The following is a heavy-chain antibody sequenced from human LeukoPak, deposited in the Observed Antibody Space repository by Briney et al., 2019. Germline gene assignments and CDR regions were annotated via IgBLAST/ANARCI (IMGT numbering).Heavy chain of an antibody. J-gene: IGHJ3*02. Sequence: PSETLSLTCTVSGGSISSYYWSWIRQPPGKGLEWIGYIYHSGSTYYNPSLKSRVTISVDRSKNQFSLKLSSVTAADTAVYYCARVSSPITIFGVVTSDAFDIWGQGTMVTVSS. V-gene: IGHV4-59*12. CDR1: GGSISSYY. D-gene: IGHD3-3*01. CDR2: IYHSGST. CDR3: ARVSSPITIFGVVTSDAFDI.